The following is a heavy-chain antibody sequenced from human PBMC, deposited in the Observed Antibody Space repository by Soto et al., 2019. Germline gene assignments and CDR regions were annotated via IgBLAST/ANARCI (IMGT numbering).Heavy chain of an antibody. V-gene: IGHV4-4*02. D-gene: IGHD3-10*01. Sequence: SETLSLTCAVARGSITSGTWWSWVRQPPGQGLEWIGEISHGGTTHCTPSLKSRVSISLDKAKNHLSLTLTSVTAADTAMYYCARNSGFSQEFWGQGIMVTVSS. CDR1: RGSITSGTW. CDR2: ISHGGTT. J-gene: IGHJ4*02. CDR3: ARNSGFSQEF.